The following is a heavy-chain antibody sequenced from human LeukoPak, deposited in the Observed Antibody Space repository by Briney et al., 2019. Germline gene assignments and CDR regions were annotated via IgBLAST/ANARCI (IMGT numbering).Heavy chain of an antibody. CDR2: IKSKTDGGTT. Sequence: GGSLRLSCAASGCTFSNAWMSWVRQAPAKGLEWVGRIKSKTDGGTTDYAAPVKGRLTISRDDSKNTLYLEMNSLKTEDTAVYYCTTHLTALRFLEWLYPPAFDIWGQGTMVTVSS. CDR1: GCTFSNAW. CDR3: TTHLTALRFLEWLYPPAFDI. D-gene: IGHD3-3*01. V-gene: IGHV3-15*01. J-gene: IGHJ3*02.